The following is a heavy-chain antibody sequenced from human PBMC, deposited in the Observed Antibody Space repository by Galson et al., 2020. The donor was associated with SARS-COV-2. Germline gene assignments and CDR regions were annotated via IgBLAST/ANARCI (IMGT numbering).Heavy chain of an antibody. J-gene: IGHJ4*02. Sequence: ASVKVSCKASGYTFTGYYMHWVRQAPGQGLEWMGWINPNSGGTNYAQKFQGRVTMTRDTSISTAYMELSRLRSDDTAVYYCARAPAGYSSGWYFFERLYYLDYWGQGTLVTVSP. D-gene: IGHD6-19*01. CDR3: ARAPAGYSSGWYFFERLYYLDY. V-gene: IGHV1-2*02. CDR1: GYTFTGYY. CDR2: INPNSGGT.